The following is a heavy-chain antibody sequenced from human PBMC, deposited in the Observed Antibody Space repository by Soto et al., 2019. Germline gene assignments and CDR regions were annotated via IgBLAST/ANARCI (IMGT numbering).Heavy chain of an antibody. D-gene: IGHD6-19*01. V-gene: IGHV4-31*03. CDR3: ARVGIAVAGDYFDY. Sequence: SETLSLTCTVSGGSISSGGYYWSRIRQHPGKGLEWIGYIYYSGSTYYNPSLKSRVTISVDTSKNQFSLKLSSVTAADTAVYYCARVGIAVAGDYFDYWGQGTLVTVSS. CDR2: IYYSGST. J-gene: IGHJ4*02. CDR1: GGSISSGGYY.